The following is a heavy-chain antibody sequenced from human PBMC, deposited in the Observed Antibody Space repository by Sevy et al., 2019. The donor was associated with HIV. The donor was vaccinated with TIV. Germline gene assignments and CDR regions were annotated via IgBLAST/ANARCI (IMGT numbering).Heavy chain of an antibody. CDR2: TSYDGSHK. J-gene: IGHJ1*01. Sequence: GSLRLSCTDSGFIFSNFAMHWVRQAPGKGLEWVAVTSYDGSHKYYADSVKGRFTVSRDNSRNILSLEMSSLTRDDTAVYYCARGENDDEFFQYWGQGTLVTVSS. V-gene: IGHV3-30*04. CDR1: GFIFSNFA. CDR3: ARGENDDEFFQY. D-gene: IGHD1-26*01.